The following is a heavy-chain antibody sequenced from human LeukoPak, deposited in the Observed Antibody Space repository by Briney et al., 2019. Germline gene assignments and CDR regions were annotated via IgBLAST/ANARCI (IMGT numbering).Heavy chain of an antibody. J-gene: IGHJ4*02. Sequence: GGSLRLSCAASGFTFSSYAMSWVRQAPGKGLEWVSAISYTGGSTYYADSVKGRFTISRDNSKNTLYLQMNSLRAEDTAVYYCAKDAYSSSSVIDYWGQGTLVTVSS. CDR2: ISYTGGST. CDR1: GFTFSSYA. D-gene: IGHD6-6*01. CDR3: AKDAYSSSSVIDY. V-gene: IGHV3-23*01.